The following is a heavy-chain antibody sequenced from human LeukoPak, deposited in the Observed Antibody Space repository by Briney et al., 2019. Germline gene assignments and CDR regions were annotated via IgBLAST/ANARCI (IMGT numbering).Heavy chain of an antibody. Sequence: PGGSLRLSCAASGFTFSSYAMSRVRQAPGKGLEWVSGISGSGSGGSTYYADSVKGRFTISRDNSKNTLYLQMNSLRVEDTAVYYCARGRPHGNDCWGQGTLVTVSS. CDR3: ARGRPHGNDC. J-gene: IGHJ4*02. CDR2: ISGSGSGGST. CDR1: GFTFSSYA. D-gene: IGHD4-23*01. V-gene: IGHV3-23*01.